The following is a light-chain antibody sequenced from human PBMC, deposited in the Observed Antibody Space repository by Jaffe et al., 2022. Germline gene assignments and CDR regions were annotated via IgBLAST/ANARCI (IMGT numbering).Light chain of an antibody. V-gene: IGLV2-14*03. CDR2: DVS. J-gene: IGLJ2*01. Sequence: QSALTQPASVSGSPGQSITISCTGTTSDVGGYNYVSWYQQHPGKVPKLMIYDVSNRPSGISNRFSGSKSGNTASLTISGLQAEDEAEYYCSSYNNRGTLLVFGGGTKLTVL. CDR1: TSDVGGYNY. CDR3: SSYNNRGTLLV.